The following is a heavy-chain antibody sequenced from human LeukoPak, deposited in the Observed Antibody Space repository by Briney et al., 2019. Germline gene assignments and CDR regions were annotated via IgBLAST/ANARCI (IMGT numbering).Heavy chain of an antibody. CDR2: ISPYNGGT. Sequence: ASVKVSCRASGCTFTTNGISWVRQAPGQGLEWMAWISPYNGGTKYAHELQGRLTVTTDTSTSTAYMELRSLRSDDTAVYYCPRLRGGIYSSRDAFDIWGQGTMVTVSS. CDR3: PRLRGGIYSSRDAFDI. J-gene: IGHJ3*02. CDR1: GCTFTTNG. V-gene: IGHV1-18*04. D-gene: IGHD6-19*01.